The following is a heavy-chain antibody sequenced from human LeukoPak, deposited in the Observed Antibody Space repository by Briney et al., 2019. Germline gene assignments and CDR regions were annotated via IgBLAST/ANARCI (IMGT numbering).Heavy chain of an antibody. V-gene: IGHV3-21*01. CDR1: GFTFSSYS. J-gene: IGHJ6*02. CDR3: ARDGEKYYDFWSGYYTDPSGMDV. CDR2: ISSSSSYI. D-gene: IGHD3-3*01. Sequence: GGSLRLSCAASGFTFSSYSMNWVRQAPGKGLEWVSSISSSSSYIYYADSVKGRFTISRDNAKNSLYLQMNSLRAEDTAVYYCARDGEKYYDFWSGYYTDPSGMDVWGQGTTVTVSS.